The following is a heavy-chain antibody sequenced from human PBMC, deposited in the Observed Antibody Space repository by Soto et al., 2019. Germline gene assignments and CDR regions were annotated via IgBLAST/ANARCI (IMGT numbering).Heavy chain of an antibody. CDR2: IYNSGST. V-gene: IGHV4-59*01. CDR3: ARRDIAVAGTGYFDY. CDR1: GGSISSCY. D-gene: IGHD6-19*01. Sequence: QVQLQESGPGLVKPSETLSLTCTVSGGSISSCYWSWIRQSPGKGLEWIRYIYNSGSTNYNPSLKSRVTISVDTSKNQFSLKLSSVTAADTAVYFCARRDIAVAGTGYFDYWGQGTLVTVSS. J-gene: IGHJ4*02.